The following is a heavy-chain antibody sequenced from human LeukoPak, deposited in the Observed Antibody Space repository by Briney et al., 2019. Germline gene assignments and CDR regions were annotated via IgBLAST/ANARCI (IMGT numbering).Heavy chain of an antibody. Sequence: SETLSLTCTVSGDSINSFYWSWIRQPPGKGLEWIGYIYYSGSTNYNPSLKSRVTISVDTSKNQFSLKLSSVTAADTAVYYCARGRINCSGGSCSNWFDPWGQGTLVTVSS. CDR3: ARGRINCSGGSCSNWFDP. CDR1: GDSINSFY. J-gene: IGHJ5*02. V-gene: IGHV4-59*01. CDR2: IYYSGST. D-gene: IGHD2-15*01.